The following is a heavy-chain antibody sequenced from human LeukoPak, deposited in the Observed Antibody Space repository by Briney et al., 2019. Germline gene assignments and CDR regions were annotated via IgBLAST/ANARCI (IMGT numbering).Heavy chain of an antibody. CDR2: IIWNGVDT. Sequence: PGGSLRLSCAASGFIFDDYGMTWVRQVPGKGLEWVSSIIWNGVDTDYAESVKGRFTISRDNAKNFLYLQMSSLRAEDTAFYYCARNYLDSNGYLTLHYFDHWGQGTLVTVSS. J-gene: IGHJ4*02. D-gene: IGHD3-22*01. V-gene: IGHV3-20*04. CDR3: ARNYLDSNGYLTLHYFDH. CDR1: GFIFDDYG.